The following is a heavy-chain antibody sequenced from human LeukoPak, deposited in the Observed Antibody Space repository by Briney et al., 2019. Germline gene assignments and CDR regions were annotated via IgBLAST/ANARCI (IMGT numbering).Heavy chain of an antibody. V-gene: IGHV3-7*04. CDR1: GFTFSGYW. CDR3: ARVVTDFYWYFHL. J-gene: IGHJ2*01. D-gene: IGHD2-21*02. CDR2: IKQDGSEK. Sequence: GGSLRLSCAASGFTFSGYWMSWVRQAPGKGLEWVANIKQDGSEKYYVDSVKGRFTISRDNAKNSLYLQMNSLRAEDTAVYYCARVVTDFYWYFHLWGRGTLVTVSS.